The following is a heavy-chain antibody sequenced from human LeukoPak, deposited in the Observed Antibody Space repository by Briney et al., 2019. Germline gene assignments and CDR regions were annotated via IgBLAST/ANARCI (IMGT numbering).Heavy chain of an antibody. J-gene: IGHJ4*02. Sequence: GGSLKLSCGASGFXFSSFVISWVRQAPGKGLEWVSSIGGSGGGTYYADSVKGRFTISRDNFKNTLYLQMNSLRAEDTAVYYCAKAGRGISSGYYSPFDHWGQGTLVTVSS. CDR1: GFXFSSFV. V-gene: IGHV3-23*01. CDR3: AKAGRGISSGYYSPFDH. CDR2: IGGSGGGT. D-gene: IGHD3-22*01.